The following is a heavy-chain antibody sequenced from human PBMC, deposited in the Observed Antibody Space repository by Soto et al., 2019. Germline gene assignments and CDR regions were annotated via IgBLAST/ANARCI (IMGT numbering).Heavy chain of an antibody. CDR1: GFTFSDYV. D-gene: IGHD3-22*01. CDR2: IWHDGTNR. V-gene: IGHV3-33*01. Sequence: QVQLVESGGGVIQPGRSLRLSCAASGFTFSDYVMYWVRQAPGKGPEWVAFIWHDGTNRYYTDSVQGRFTVSRDNSNNTLSLQMNTLRADDTAVYYCARPYYDSSGFYSYYFDYWGQGTLVTVSS. CDR3: ARPYYDSSGFYSYYFDY. J-gene: IGHJ4*02.